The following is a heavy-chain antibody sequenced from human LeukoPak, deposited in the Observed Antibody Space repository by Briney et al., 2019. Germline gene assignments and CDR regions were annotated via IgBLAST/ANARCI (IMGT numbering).Heavy chain of an antibody. D-gene: IGHD5-18*01. V-gene: IGHV4-31*03. CDR2: IYYSGST. J-gene: IGHJ4*02. CDR3: ARVRYSYGPYFDY. Sequence: SETLSLTCTVSGGSISSGGYYWSWIRQHPGQGLEWIGYIYYSGSTYYNPSLKSRVTISVDTSKNQFSLKLSSVTAADTAVYYCARVRYSYGPYFDYWGQGTLVTVSS. CDR1: GGSISSGGYY.